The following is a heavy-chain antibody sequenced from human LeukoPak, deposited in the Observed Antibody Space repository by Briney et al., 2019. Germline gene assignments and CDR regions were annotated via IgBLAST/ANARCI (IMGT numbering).Heavy chain of an antibody. J-gene: IGHJ4*02. CDR3: ARDIRGYSYGYDY. CDR1: GFTFSSYG. Sequence: GGSLRLSCAASGFTFSSYGMHWVRQAPGKGLEWVSSISSSSSYIYYADSVKGRFTISRDNAKNSLYLQMNSLRAEDTAVYYCARDIRGYSYGYDYWGQGTLVTVSS. CDR2: ISSSSSYI. D-gene: IGHD5-18*01. V-gene: IGHV3-21*01.